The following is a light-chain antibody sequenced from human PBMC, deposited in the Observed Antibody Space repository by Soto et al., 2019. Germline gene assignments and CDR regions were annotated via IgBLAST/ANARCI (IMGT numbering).Light chain of an antibody. CDR1: VLAKKY. CDR2: KDS. J-gene: IGLJ3*02. Sequence: SYELTQPSSVSESPGQTARITCSGDVLAKKYARWFQQKPGQAPVMVIYKDSERPSGIPERFSGSSSGTTVTLTISGAQVEDEADYYCYSAADNNFWVFGGGTKLTVL. CDR3: YSAADNNFWV. V-gene: IGLV3-27*01.